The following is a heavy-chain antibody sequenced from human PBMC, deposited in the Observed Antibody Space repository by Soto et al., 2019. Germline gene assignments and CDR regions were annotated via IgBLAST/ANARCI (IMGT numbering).Heavy chain of an antibody. Sequence: ASVKVSCKASGYTFTSYEINWVRQATGQGLEWMGWMNPNSGNTGYAQKFQGRVTMTRNTSISTAYMELSSLRSEDTAVYYCARGTPGIAIFGVVINNYYYYYMDVWGKGTTVTVSS. V-gene: IGHV1-8*01. D-gene: IGHD3-3*01. J-gene: IGHJ6*03. CDR1: GYTFTSYE. CDR3: ARGTPGIAIFGVVINNYYYYYMDV. CDR2: MNPNSGNT.